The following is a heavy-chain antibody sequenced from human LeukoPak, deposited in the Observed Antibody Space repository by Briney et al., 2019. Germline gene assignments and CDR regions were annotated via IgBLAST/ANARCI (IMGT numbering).Heavy chain of an antibody. CDR1: GFTFSSYW. CDR2: IATDGSST. Sequence: GGSLRLPHAASGFTFSSYWTHWVRQVPGKGLVWVSRIATDGSSTTYADYVKGRFTISRDNAENTLYLQMNSLRAEDTAVYYCARDKHGGTSNAFDIWAQATLLTVSS. D-gene: IGHD4-23*01. J-gene: IGHJ3*02. CDR3: ARDKHGGTSNAFDI. V-gene: IGHV3-74*01.